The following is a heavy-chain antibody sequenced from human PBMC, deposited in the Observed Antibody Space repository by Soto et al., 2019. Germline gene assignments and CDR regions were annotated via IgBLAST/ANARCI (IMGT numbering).Heavy chain of an antibody. CDR3: ARGGSPWYYYYGMDV. D-gene: IGHD6-13*01. CDR1: GFTFSSYD. V-gene: IGHV3-13*01. CDR2: IGTAGDT. Sequence: GGSLRLSCAASGFTFSSYDMHWVRQATGKCLEWVSAIGTAGDTYYPGSVKGRFTISRENAKNSLYLQMNSLRAGDTAVYYCARGGSPWYYYYGMDVWGQGXTVTVYS. J-gene: IGHJ6*02.